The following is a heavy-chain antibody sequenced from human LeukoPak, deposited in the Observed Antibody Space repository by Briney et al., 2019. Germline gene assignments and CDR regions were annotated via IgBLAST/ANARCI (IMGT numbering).Heavy chain of an antibody. D-gene: IGHD3-10*01. CDR3: AKDYPPRWYYYGSGSYEGVDY. Sequence: PGRSLRLSCAASGFTFSSYGMHWVRQAPGKGLEWVAVISYDGSNKYYADSVKCRFTISRDNSKNTLYLQMNSLRAEDTAVYYCAKDYPPRWYYYGSGSYEGVDYWGQGTLVTVSS. CDR1: GFTFSSYG. CDR2: ISYDGSNK. V-gene: IGHV3-30*18. J-gene: IGHJ4*02.